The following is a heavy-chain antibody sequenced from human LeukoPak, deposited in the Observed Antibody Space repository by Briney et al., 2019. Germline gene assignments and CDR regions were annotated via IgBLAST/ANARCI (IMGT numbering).Heavy chain of an antibody. V-gene: IGHV3-21*01. D-gene: IGHD7-27*01. J-gene: IGHJ4*02. CDR1: GFTFSNYA. CDR3: ARDYWGVFDY. Sequence: GGSLRLSCAGSGFTFSNYALNWVRQAPGKGLEWVSSISSGSSHINYADSVKGRFTISRDNAKNTLYLQMNSLRAEDTAVYYCARDYWGVFDYWGQGTLVTVSS. CDR2: ISSGSSHI.